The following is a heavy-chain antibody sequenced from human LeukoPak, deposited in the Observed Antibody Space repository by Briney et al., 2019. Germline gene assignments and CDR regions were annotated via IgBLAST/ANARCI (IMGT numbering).Heavy chain of an antibody. D-gene: IGHD6-19*01. V-gene: IGHV3-7*01. J-gene: IGHJ4*02. CDR3: ARSHSSGWYYFDY. CDR1: GFTFSSYL. CDR2: IKQDGSEK. Sequence: PGGSLRLSCAASGFTFSSYLMSWVRQAPGKGLEWVGNIKQDGSEKYYVDSVKGRFTISRDNARNSLYLQVNSLRDEDTAVYYCARSHSSGWYYFDYWGQGTLVTVSS.